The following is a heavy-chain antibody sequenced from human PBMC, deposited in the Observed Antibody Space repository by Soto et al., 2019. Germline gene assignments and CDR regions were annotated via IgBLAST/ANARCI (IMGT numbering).Heavy chain of an antibody. J-gene: IGHJ4*02. D-gene: IGHD5-12*01. CDR3: ARRSAGSGYGHFDY. Sequence: SETLSLTCTVSGGSISSGGYYWSWIRRHPGKGLEWIGNIYYSGSTYYSPSLKSRLTMSVDTSKNQFSLKLTSVTAADTAVYHCARRSAGSGYGHFDYWGQGTLVTVSS. CDR2: IYYSGST. CDR1: GGSISSGGYY. V-gene: IGHV4-31*03.